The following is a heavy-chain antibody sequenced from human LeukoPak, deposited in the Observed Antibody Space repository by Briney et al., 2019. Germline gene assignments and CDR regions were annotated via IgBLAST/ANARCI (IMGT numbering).Heavy chain of an antibody. CDR3: ARGGLLWFGELAMDV. Sequence: TRSLTCTVSGGSISSGSYYWSWIRQPAGKGLEWIGRIYTSGSTNYNPSLKSRVTISVDTSKNQFSLKLSSVTAADTAVYYCARGGLLWFGELAMDVWGKGTTVTVSS. CDR2: IYTSGST. V-gene: IGHV4-61*02. D-gene: IGHD3-10*01. CDR1: GGSISSGSYY. J-gene: IGHJ6*03.